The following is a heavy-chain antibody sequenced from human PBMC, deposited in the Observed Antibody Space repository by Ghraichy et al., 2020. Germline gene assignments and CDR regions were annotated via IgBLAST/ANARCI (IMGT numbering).Heavy chain of an antibody. CDR3: ARDVGVIWAFDI. D-gene: IGHD2-21*01. Sequence: GSLTLSCAASGFTFSSFRMAWVRQAPGKGLEWVSSIRSGSEYIYSADSVKGRFTISRDNANKVLYLQMNSLRAEDTAVYYCARDVGVIWAFDIWGQGTLVSVSS. CDR1: GFTFSSFR. CDR2: IRSGSEYI. V-gene: IGHV3-21*01. J-gene: IGHJ3*02.